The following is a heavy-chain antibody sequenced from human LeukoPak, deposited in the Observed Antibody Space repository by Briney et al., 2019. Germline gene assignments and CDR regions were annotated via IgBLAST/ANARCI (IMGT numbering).Heavy chain of an antibody. J-gene: IGHJ5*02. Sequence: KPSETLSLTCGVSGYPISGGHYWGWIRQPPGKGLEWIGSIFHSETTYYNPSLKSRVTMSVDKSKNQFSLILTSVTAADTAVYYCARDQPAARRWFDHWGQGTLVTVSS. CDR1: GYPISGGHY. CDR2: IFHSETT. V-gene: IGHV4-38-2*02. CDR3: ARDQPAARRWFDH. D-gene: IGHD2-2*01.